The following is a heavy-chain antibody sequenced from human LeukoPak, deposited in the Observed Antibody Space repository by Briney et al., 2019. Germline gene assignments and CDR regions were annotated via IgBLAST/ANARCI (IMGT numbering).Heavy chain of an antibody. Sequence: PSETLSLTCAVYGGSFSGYYWSWIRQPPGKGLEWIGEINHSGSTNYNPSLKSRVTISVDTSKNQFSLKLSSVTAADTAVYYCARRRYCSGGSCYGYGYYYYYMDVWGKGTTVTISS. V-gene: IGHV4-34*01. J-gene: IGHJ6*03. D-gene: IGHD2-15*01. CDR1: GGSFSGYY. CDR2: INHSGST. CDR3: ARRRYCSGGSCYGYGYYYYYMDV.